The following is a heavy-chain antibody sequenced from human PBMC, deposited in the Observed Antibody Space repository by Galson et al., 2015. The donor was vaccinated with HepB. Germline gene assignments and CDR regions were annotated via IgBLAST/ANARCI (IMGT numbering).Heavy chain of an antibody. CDR2: IKPNSGGK. V-gene: IGHV1-2*04. Sequence: SVKVSCKASGYTFTGYYMHWVRQAPGQGLEWMGWIKPNSGGKNYAQKFQGWVTMTRDTSISTAYMELNRLRSDDTAVYYCARVPIPYYDSSGYLGYWGQGTLVTVSS. D-gene: IGHD3-22*01. CDR1: GYTFTGYY. CDR3: ARVPIPYYDSSGYLGY. J-gene: IGHJ4*02.